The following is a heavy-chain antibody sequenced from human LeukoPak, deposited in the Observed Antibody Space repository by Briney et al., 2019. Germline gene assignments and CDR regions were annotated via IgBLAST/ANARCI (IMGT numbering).Heavy chain of an antibody. D-gene: IGHD2-2*01. V-gene: IGHV4-34*01. CDR2: INHSGST. Sequence: SETLSLTCAVYGGSFSGYYWSWIRQPPGKGLEWIGEINHSGSTNYNPSLKSRVTISVDTSKNQFSLKLSSVTAADTAVYYCARASYQLLLDCWGQGTLVTVSS. J-gene: IGHJ4*02. CDR3: ARASYQLLLDC. CDR1: GGSFSGYY.